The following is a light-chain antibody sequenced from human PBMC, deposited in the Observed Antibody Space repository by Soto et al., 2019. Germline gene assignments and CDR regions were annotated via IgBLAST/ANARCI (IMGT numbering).Light chain of an antibody. V-gene: IGKV3-15*01. J-gene: IGKJ2*01. CDR1: QSVDTH. Sequence: EIVLTQSPATLSVSPGERATLSCRASQSVDTHLHWYQQKPGQAPRLLIYDASTRATGIPARFSGSGSGTDFTLTINSLQSEDFAVYYCQQYGSSPPYTFGQGTKLEIK. CDR2: DAS. CDR3: QQYGSSPPYT.